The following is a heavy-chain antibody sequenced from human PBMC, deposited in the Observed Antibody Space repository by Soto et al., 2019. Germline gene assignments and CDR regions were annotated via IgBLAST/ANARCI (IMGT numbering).Heavy chain of an antibody. CDR1: GFNFSSYG. D-gene: IGHD2-2*01. CDR2: ISYDGSHK. J-gene: IGHJ4*02. CDR3: AKDIVKTSSWPAD. V-gene: IGHV3-30*18. Sequence: HVQLVESGGGVVQPGRSLRLSCAVSGFNFSSYGMHWVRQAPGKGLEWVAVISYDGSHKASADSVKGRVAISRDNSKNTLFLQMNSLRVEDAAVYYCAKDIVKTSSWPADWGQGTLVTVSS.